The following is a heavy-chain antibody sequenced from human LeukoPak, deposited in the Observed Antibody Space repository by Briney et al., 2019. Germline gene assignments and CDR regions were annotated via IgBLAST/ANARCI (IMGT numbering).Heavy chain of an antibody. J-gene: IGHJ4*02. Sequence: ASVKVSCKASGYTFTSYYMHWVRQAPGQGLEWMGIINPSGGSTSYAQTFQGRVTMTRDTSTSTVYMELSSLRSEDTAVYYCASSGYYYVFDYWGQGTLVTVSS. V-gene: IGHV1-46*01. CDR3: ASSGYYYVFDY. D-gene: IGHD3-22*01. CDR1: GYTFTSYY. CDR2: INPSGGST.